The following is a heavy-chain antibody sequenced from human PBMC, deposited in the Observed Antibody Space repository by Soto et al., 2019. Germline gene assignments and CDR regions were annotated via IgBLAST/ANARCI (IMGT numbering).Heavy chain of an antibody. CDR3: ARDWTHYDSSGPGDY. J-gene: IGHJ4*02. V-gene: IGHV1-3*01. D-gene: IGHD3-22*01. CDR2: INAGNGDT. CDR1: GFTFTGHY. Sequence: ASVKVSCKASGFTFTGHYIHWVRQAPGQGLEWMGWINAGNGDTKYSQKFQGRVTITRDTSAITAYMELSSLRSEDTAVYYCARDWTHYDSSGPGDYWGQGTLVTVSS.